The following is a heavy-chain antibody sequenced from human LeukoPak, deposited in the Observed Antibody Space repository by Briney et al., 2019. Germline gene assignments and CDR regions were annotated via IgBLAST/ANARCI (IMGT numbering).Heavy chain of an antibody. CDR1: GGTFSSYA. CDR3: ARGERSTVVYFDY. CDR2: IIPILGIA. V-gene: IGHV1-69*04. Sequence: ASVKVSRKASGGTFSSYAISWVRQAPGQGLEWMGRIIPILGIANYAQKFQGRVTITADKSTSTAYMELSSLGTEDTAVYYCARGERSTVVYFDYWGQGTLVTVSS. J-gene: IGHJ4*02. D-gene: IGHD4-23*01.